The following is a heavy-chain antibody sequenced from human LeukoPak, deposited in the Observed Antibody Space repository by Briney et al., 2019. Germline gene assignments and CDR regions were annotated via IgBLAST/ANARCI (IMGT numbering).Heavy chain of an antibody. CDR3: ASSHDSSGND. D-gene: IGHD3-22*01. CDR2: IKNDGTHK. V-gene: IGHV3-7*01. J-gene: IGHJ4*02. Sequence: HGGTLRLSCAASGVSFSSYWMAWVRQAQGKGLEWVAKIKNDGTHKFYADSVKGRFTISRDNAKNSLFLEMNSLTADDTAVYFCASSHDSSGNDWGQGTLVTVSS. CDR1: GVSFSSYW.